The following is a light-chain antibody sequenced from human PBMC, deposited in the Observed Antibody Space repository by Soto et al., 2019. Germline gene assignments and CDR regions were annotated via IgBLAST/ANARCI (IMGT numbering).Light chain of an antibody. CDR2: GAS. V-gene: IGKV3-20*01. CDR1: QSVSSSY. CDR3: QQYGSSWWT. J-gene: IGKJ1*01. Sequence: EIVLTQSPGTLSLSPGERATLSCRASQSVSSSYLAWYQQKPGQAPRLLIYGASSRVTGIPDRFSGSGSGTDFTLTISRLEPEDFAVYYCQQYGSSWWTFGQGTRVEIK.